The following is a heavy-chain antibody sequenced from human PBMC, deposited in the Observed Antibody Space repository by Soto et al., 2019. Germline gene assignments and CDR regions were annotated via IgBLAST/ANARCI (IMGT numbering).Heavy chain of an antibody. Sequence: GGSRRLSCAASGCTFSSYGMHWVRQAPGKGLEWVAVIWYDGSNKYYADSVKGRFTISRDNSKNTLYLQMNSLRAEDTAVYYCAKLEGVAAAGTSFDYWGQGTLVTVSS. V-gene: IGHV3-33*06. CDR3: AKLEGVAAAGTSFDY. J-gene: IGHJ4*02. D-gene: IGHD6-13*01. CDR2: IWYDGSNK. CDR1: GCTFSSYG.